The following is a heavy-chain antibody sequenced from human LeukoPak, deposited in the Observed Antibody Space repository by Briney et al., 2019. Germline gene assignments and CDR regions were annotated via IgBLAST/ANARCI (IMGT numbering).Heavy chain of an antibody. CDR2: IHYSGST. D-gene: IGHD3-22*01. CDR1: GGSISRYY. J-gene: IGHJ4*02. CDR3: ARWGYFDSSGYFVVDY. Sequence: SETLSLTCTVSGGSISRYYWNWIRQPPGERLEWIGWIHYSGSTAYNPSLESRVTMSVDASKNHISLKMTSVTAADTATYYCARWGYFDSSGYFVVDYWGQGALVTVSS. V-gene: IGHV4-59*01.